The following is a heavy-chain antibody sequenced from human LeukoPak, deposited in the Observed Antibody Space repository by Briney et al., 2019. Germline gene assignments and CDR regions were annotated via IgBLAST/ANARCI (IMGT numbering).Heavy chain of an antibody. CDR3: ARDSGYCSAGSCYSFDY. J-gene: IGHJ4*02. CDR1: GDSVSSNSAA. CDR2: TYFRSKWYN. V-gene: IGHV6-1*01. Sequence: SQTLSLTCATSGDSVSSNSAAWNWIRQSPSRGLEWLGRTYFRSKWYNEYAVSVKSRITINPDTSKNQFSLQLNSVTPEDTAVYFCARDSGYCSAGSCYSFDYWGQGTLVTVSS. D-gene: IGHD2-15*01.